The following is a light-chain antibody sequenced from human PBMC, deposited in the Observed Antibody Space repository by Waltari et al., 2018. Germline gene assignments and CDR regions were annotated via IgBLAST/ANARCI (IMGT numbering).Light chain of an antibody. J-gene: IGLJ3*02. CDR3: SSHTSSSTHV. CDR1: YSDVGRYDY. Sequence: QSALTQPASVSGSPGQSITISCTGTYSDVGRYDYLSWYQQHPGKAPKLLIYGVTNRPSVVSNRFSASTAGNTASLTISGLQAEDEADYYCSSHTSSSTHVFGGGTKLIVL. V-gene: IGLV2-14*03. CDR2: GVT.